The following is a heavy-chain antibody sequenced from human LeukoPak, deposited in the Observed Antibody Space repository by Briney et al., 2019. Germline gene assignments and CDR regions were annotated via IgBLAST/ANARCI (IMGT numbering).Heavy chain of an antibody. V-gene: IGHV1-46*01. Sequence: ASVKVSCKASGYTFTSYYMHWVRQAPGQGLEWMGIINPSGGSASYAQKFQGRVTMTRDTSTSTVYMELSSLRSEDTAVYYCARDDSIAAAGYHFDYWGQGTLVTVSS. D-gene: IGHD6-13*01. CDR2: INPSGGSA. CDR3: ARDDSIAAAGYHFDY. CDR1: GYTFTSYY. J-gene: IGHJ4*02.